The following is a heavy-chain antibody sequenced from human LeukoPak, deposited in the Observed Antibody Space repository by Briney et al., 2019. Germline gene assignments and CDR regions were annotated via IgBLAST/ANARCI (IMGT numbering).Heavy chain of an antibody. CDR3: ARDAAYFDSSGYYPDPLDY. Sequence: PGGSLRLSCAASGLSFSAYNINWVRQAPGKGLEWVSCISPSGDHRYYADSVRGRFTISRDTAKNSVYLQMNSLRAEDTAVYYCARDAAYFDSSGYYPDPLDYWGQGTLVSVSS. V-gene: IGHV3-21*01. CDR2: ISPSGDHR. CDR1: GLSFSAYN. D-gene: IGHD3-22*01. J-gene: IGHJ4*02.